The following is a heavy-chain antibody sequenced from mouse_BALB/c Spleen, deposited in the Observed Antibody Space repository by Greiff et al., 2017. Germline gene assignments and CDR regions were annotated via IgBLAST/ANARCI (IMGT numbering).Heavy chain of an antibody. CDR2: IYPGGGYT. D-gene: IGHD3-2*01. CDR1: GYTFTNYW. V-gene: IGHV1-63*02. CDR3: ARWADSSGYDY. Sequence: VQLQQSGAELVRPGTSVKISCKASGYTFTNYWLGWVKQRPGHGLEWIGDIYPGGGYTNYNEKFKGKATLTADTSSSTAYMQLSSLTSEDSAVYFCARWADSSGYDYWGQGTTLTVSS. J-gene: IGHJ2*01.